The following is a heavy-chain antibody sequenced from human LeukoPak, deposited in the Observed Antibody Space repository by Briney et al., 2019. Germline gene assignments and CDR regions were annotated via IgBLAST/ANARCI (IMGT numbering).Heavy chain of an antibody. CDR3: ARRLGETSVYNYGLSLDP. CDR1: GYTFSDYY. V-gene: IGHV1-2*02. CDR2: INPNNGGT. Sequence: GASVKVSCTASGYTFSDYYMHWVRQAPGQGLEWMGWINPNNGGTTYARRFQGRVAMTRDTSTTTAYMELSGLRSDDTAIYYCARRLGETSVYNYGLSLDPWGQGTLVTVSS. J-gene: IGHJ5*02. D-gene: IGHD3-22*01.